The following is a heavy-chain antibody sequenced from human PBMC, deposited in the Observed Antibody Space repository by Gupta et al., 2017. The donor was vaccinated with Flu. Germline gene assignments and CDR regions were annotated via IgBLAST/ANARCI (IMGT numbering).Heavy chain of an antibody. Sequence: QVQLVQSGAEVKKPGASVKVSCKASGYTFTAYHIYWVRQAPGQGLEYMGWIDPNSGDASYAQQFQGRVTMTRDTSITTAYMDLSRLGSDDTAVYYCARPHLTTTGFDLWGQGTLGTVSS. CDR2: IDPNSGDA. J-gene: IGHJ4*02. CDR3: ARPHLTTTGFDL. D-gene: IGHD4-11*01. V-gene: IGHV1-2*02. CDR1: GYTFTAYH.